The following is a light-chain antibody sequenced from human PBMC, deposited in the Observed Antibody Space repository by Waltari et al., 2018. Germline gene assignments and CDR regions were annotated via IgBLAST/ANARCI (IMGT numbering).Light chain of an antibody. CDR2: KAS. J-gene: IGKJ4*01. CDR1: QHVKNN. CDR3: QEYDSLPIT. V-gene: IGKV1-5*03. Sequence: DIKMTQSPSTLPASVGDRVTITCRASQHVKNNLAWFQQKPGKAPKVLIHKASRLESGVPSRFSGSGFGTEFILSISSLQPDDFATYYCQEYDSLPITFGGGTKVEIK.